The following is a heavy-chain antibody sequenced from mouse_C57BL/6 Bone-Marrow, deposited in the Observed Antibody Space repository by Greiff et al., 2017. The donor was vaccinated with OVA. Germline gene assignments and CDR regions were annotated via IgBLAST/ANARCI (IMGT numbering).Heavy chain of an antibody. J-gene: IGHJ4*01. CDR2: IYPGDGDT. Sequence: VQLVESGPELVKPGASVKISCKASGYAFSSSWMNWVKQRPGKGLEWIGRIYPGDGDTNYNGKFKGKATLTVDKSSSTAYMELRSLTSEDTAVYYCARYYGSSYHYAMDYWGQGTSVTVSS. V-gene: IGHV1-82*01. CDR1: GYAFSSSW. CDR3: ARYYGSSYHYAMDY. D-gene: IGHD1-1*01.